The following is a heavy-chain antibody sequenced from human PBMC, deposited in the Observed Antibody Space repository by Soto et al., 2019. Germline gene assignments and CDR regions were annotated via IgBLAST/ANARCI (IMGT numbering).Heavy chain of an antibody. J-gene: IGHJ5*02. V-gene: IGHV4-39*02. CDR1: GGSISIRDYY. Sequence: QMQLQESGPGLVKPSETLSLTCTVSGGSISIRDYYWGWIRQPPGKGLEWIGSVYYSGTTYYNPSLKCRVTISVDTSKNLFSLKVSSVTAADSAVYCCARESRYNWFDPWGQGTLVTVSS. CDR3: ARESRYNWFDP. CDR2: VYYSGTT.